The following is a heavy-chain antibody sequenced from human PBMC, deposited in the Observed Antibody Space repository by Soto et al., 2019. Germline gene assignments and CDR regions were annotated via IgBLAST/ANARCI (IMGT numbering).Heavy chain of an antibody. Sequence: GASVKVSCKASGGTFSSYAISWVRQAPGQGLEWMGGIIPIFGTANYAQKFQGRVTITADESTSTAYMELSSLRSEDTAVYYCATGYSSGPGGVWFDPWGQGTRVTVSS. J-gene: IGHJ5*02. D-gene: IGHD2-15*01. CDR1: GGTFSSYA. CDR3: ATGYSSGPGGVWFDP. V-gene: IGHV1-69*13. CDR2: IIPIFGTA.